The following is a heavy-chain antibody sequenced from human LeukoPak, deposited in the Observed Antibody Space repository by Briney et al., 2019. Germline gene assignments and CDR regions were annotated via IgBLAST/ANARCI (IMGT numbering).Heavy chain of an antibody. CDR2: ITYDGSNK. V-gene: IGHV3-30*18. D-gene: IGHD6-6*01. CDR1: GFTFSTYG. J-gene: IGHJ4*02. Sequence: GGSLRLSCAASGFTFSTYGMHWVRQAPGKGLEWVSFITYDGSNKYYADSVKGRFTISRDNSKNTLYLQMNSLRAEDTAVYYCAKDLYSSSSSFDYWGQGTLVTVSS. CDR3: AKDLYSSSSSFDY.